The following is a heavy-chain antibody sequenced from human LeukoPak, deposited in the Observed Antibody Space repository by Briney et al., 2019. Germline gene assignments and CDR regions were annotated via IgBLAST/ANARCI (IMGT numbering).Heavy chain of an antibody. CDR3: ARDEIYCSRTTCHDASDI. CDR1: GYIFNRYG. J-gene: IGHJ3*02. Sequence: GASVKVSCKASGYIFNRYGIIWVRQAPGQGLEWMGWISTDSGNTNYAQKLQGRLTMTTETSTSTAYMELRSLRSDDTAVYYCARDEIYCSRTTCHDASDIWGQGTMVTVPS. V-gene: IGHV1-18*01. D-gene: IGHD2-2*01. CDR2: ISTDSGNT.